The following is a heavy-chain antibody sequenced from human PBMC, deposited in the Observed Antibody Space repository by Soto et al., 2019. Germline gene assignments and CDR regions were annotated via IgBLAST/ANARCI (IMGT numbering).Heavy chain of an antibody. V-gene: IGHV4-59*08. D-gene: IGHD1-26*01. Sequence: SETLSLTCTVSGGSISSYYWSWIRQPPGKGLEWIGYIYYSGSTNYNPSLKSRVTISVDTSKNQFSLKLSSVTAADTAVYYCAKSGSRLLIPYYYYYYMDVWGKGTTVTVSS. J-gene: IGHJ6*03. CDR2: IYYSGST. CDR3: AKSGSRLLIPYYYYYYMDV. CDR1: GGSISSYY.